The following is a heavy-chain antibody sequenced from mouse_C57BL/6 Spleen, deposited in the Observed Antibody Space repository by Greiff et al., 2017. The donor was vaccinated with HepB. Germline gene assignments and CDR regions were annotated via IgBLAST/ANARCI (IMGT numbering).Heavy chain of an antibody. CDR1: GFTFSDYY. V-gene: IGHV5-16*01. CDR3: ARYYGSSYDWYFDV. Sequence: EVKLVESEGGLVQPGSSMKLSCTASGFTFSDYYMAWVRQVPEKGLEWVANINYDGSSTYYLDSLKSRFIISRDNAKNILYLQMSSLKSEDTATYYCARYYGSSYDWYFDVWGTGTTVTVSS. CDR2: INYDGSST. D-gene: IGHD1-1*01. J-gene: IGHJ1*03.